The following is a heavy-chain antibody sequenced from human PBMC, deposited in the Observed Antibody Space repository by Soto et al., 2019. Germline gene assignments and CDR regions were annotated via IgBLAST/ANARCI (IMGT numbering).Heavy chain of an antibody. CDR2: ISAYNGNT. Sequence: VKVSCKASGYTVTSYGISWVRQAPGQGLEWMGWISAYNGNTNYAQKLQGRVTMTTDTSTSTAYMELRSLRSDDTAVYYCARALRPGYCSGGSCYSGYWGQGTLVTVSS. D-gene: IGHD2-15*01. CDR3: ARALRPGYCSGGSCYSGY. V-gene: IGHV1-18*01. CDR1: GYTVTSYG. J-gene: IGHJ4*02.